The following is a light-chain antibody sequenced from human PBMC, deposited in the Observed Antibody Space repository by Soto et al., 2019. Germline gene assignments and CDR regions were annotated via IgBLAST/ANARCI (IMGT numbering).Light chain of an antibody. V-gene: IGKV3-11*01. Sequence: EIVLTQSPATLSLSPGERATLSCRASQSVSSYLAWYQQKPGQAPRLLIYDASNSATGIPARFSASGSGTDFTLTISSLEPEDFAVYYCQQRSNWPPTFGRGTKVDIK. CDR1: QSVSSY. J-gene: IGKJ3*01. CDR2: DAS. CDR3: QQRSNWPPT.